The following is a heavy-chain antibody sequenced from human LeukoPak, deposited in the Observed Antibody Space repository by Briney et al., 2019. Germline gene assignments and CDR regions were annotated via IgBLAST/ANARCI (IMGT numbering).Heavy chain of an antibody. J-gene: IGHJ3*02. CDR1: GFTFSSYW. CDR2: INSDGSST. CDR3: AREITXIVXAQLRGVAFDI. Sequence: PGGYLRRSCAASGFTFSSYWMPWVRQAPGKGLVWVSRINSDGSSTSYADSVKGRFTISRDNAKNTLYLQMNRLRAEDTAVYYCAREITXIVXAQLRGVAFDIWGQGTMVXVSS. V-gene: IGHV3-74*01. D-gene: IGHD3-22*01.